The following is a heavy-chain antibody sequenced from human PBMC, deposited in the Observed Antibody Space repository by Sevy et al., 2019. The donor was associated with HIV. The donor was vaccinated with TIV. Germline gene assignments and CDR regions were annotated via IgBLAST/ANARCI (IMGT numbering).Heavy chain of an antibody. Sequence: SETLSLTCTVSGGSISSGGYYWSWIHQHPGKGLEWIGYIYYSGSTYYNPSLKSRVTISVDTSKNQFSLKLSSVTAADTAVYYCARSFYDSSGYYLSFAFDIWGQGTMVTVSS. D-gene: IGHD3-22*01. CDR2: IYYSGST. CDR3: ARSFYDSSGYYLSFAFDI. CDR1: GGSISSGGYY. V-gene: IGHV4-31*03. J-gene: IGHJ3*02.